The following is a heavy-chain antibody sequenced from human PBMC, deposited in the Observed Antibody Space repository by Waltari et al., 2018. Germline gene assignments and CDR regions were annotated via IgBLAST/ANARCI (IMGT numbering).Heavy chain of an antibody. V-gene: IGHV3-7*01. CDR3: VRESFDP. CDR2: IKPDVSGK. CDR1: GYSISSGYY. J-gene: IGHJ5*02. Sequence: VQLQESGPGLVKPSETLSLTCDVSGYSISSGYYWGWIRQPPGKGLAWVGNIKPDVSGKHYVESVKGRYTISGENAKNSLYWQMNNLGVEDKAFYYCVRESFDPWGQGILVTVSS.